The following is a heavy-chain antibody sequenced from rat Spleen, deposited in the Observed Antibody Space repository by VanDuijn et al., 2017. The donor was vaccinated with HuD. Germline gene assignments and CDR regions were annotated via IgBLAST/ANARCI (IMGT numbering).Heavy chain of an antibody. CDR2: IIHGGSRT. J-gene: IGHJ3*01. D-gene: IGHD4-3*01. CDR1: GFPFTDYA. Sequence: EVQLVESGGGLVQPGRSLKLSCAASGFPFTDYAMAWVRQAPKKGLEWVATIIHGGSRTYYRDSVKGRFTVSRDNAKSTLYLQMDSLRSEDTATYYCARQDTSGYSNWFAYWGQGTLVTVSS. V-gene: IGHV5-17*01. CDR3: ARQDTSGYSNWFAY.